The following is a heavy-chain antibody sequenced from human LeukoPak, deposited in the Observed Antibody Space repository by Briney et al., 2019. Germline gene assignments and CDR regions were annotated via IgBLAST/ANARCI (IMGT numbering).Heavy chain of an antibody. V-gene: IGHV3-48*04. CDR1: GFSFSSYS. CDR3: AIPPLSGTGSSRPLAEMDV. CDR2: ISHTGSTM. Sequence: GGSLRLSCAASGFSFSSYSMNWVRQAPGKGLEWVSYISHTGSTMSYADSVKGRFTISRDNARDSLYLQMNSLRAEDTAVYYCAIPPLSGTGSSRPLAEMDVWGQGTTVTVSS. D-gene: IGHD3-10*01. J-gene: IGHJ6*02.